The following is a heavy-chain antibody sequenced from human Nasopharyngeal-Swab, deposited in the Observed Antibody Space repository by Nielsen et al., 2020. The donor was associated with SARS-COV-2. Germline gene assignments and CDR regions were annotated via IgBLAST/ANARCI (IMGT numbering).Heavy chain of an antibody. D-gene: IGHD6-19*01. J-gene: IGHJ4*02. CDR3: ARTQLGSGLARN. Sequence: ASVKVSCKASGYSFTNYAINWVRQAPGQGLEWMGYINTKPGSPIYAQGFTGRFVFSLDTSVSTAYLQISDLKAEDTAVYFCARTQLGSGLARNWGRGTPVTVSA. CDR1: GYSFTNYA. CDR2: INTKPGSP. V-gene: IGHV7-4-1*02.